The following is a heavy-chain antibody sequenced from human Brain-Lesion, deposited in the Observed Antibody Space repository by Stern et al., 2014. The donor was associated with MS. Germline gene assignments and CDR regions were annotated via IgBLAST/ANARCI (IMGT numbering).Heavy chain of an antibody. Sequence: EVQLVESGGGLVQPGGSLRLSCVVSGFSFSRYWMSWVRQAPGKGLEWLANIKYDESEKYYADSVKGRFTISRDNAKNSVYLQMDSLRAEDTAVYYCARDLFITRGLDYWGQGTLVTVSS. V-gene: IGHV3-7*01. CDR1: GFSFSRYW. D-gene: IGHD3-22*01. J-gene: IGHJ4*02. CDR3: ARDLFITRGLDY. CDR2: IKYDESEK.